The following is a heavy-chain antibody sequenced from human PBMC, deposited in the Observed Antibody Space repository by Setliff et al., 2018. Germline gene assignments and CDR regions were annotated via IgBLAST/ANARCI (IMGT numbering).Heavy chain of an antibody. J-gene: IGHJ3*02. V-gene: IGHV3-15*07. Sequence: GGSLRLSCAASGFTFSNAWMNWVRQAPGKGLEWVGRIKGKTDGLATDYAAPVKGRFTISRDDSTNKLYLQMNSLKTEDTAVYYCTTDRAGCYGTTCFNAFEIWGHGTMVTVSS. CDR1: GFTFSNAW. D-gene: IGHD2-2*01. CDR3: TTDRAGCYGTTCFNAFEI. CDR2: IKGKTDGLAT.